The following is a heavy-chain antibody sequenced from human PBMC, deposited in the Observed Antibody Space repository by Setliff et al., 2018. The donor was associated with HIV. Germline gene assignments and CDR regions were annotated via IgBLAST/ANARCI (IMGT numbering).Heavy chain of an antibody. V-gene: IGHV4-59*11. Sequence: SETLSLTCTVSGASIRGQYWSWIRKPPGKGLEWIGYISYSGSTNYNPSLESRVAMSVDTSKQQFSLEVSSVTAADTAVYYCARTRGYSYGTLAGFDYWGRGSLVTV. CDR1: GASIRGQY. J-gene: IGHJ4*01. D-gene: IGHD5-18*01. CDR3: ARTRGYSYGTLAGFDY. CDR2: ISYSGST.